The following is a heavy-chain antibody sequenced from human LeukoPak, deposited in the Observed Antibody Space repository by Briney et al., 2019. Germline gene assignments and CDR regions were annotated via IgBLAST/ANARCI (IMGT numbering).Heavy chain of an antibody. CDR3: ARGRYYDILTGTLMGRAFDI. D-gene: IGHD3-9*01. Sequence: ASVKVSCKASGYTFTGYYMHWVRQAPGQGLEWMGWINPNSGGTNYAQKFQGWVTMTRGTSISTAYMELSRLRSDDTAVYYCARGRYYDILTGTLMGRAFDIWGQGTMVTVSS. CDR1: GYTFTGYY. J-gene: IGHJ3*02. V-gene: IGHV1-2*04. CDR2: INPNSGGT.